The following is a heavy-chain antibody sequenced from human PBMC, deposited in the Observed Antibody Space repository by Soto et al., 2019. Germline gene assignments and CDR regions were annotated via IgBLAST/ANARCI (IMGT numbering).Heavy chain of an antibody. D-gene: IGHD6-13*01. Sequence: SETLSLTCAVYGGSFSGYYWSWIRQPPGKGLEWIGEINHSGSTNYNPSLKSRVTVSVDTSKNQFSLKLSSVTAADTAVYYCARARSGDLAAAGAFDIWGQGTMVTGSS. CDR3: ARARSGDLAAAGAFDI. V-gene: IGHV4-34*01. J-gene: IGHJ3*02. CDR1: GGSFSGYY. CDR2: INHSGST.